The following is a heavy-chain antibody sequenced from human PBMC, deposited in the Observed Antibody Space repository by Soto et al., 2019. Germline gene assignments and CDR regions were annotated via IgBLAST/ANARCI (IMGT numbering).Heavy chain of an antibody. CDR3: ARDEALGMVRGVIH. D-gene: IGHD3-10*01. CDR1: GFTFSSYA. V-gene: IGHV3-30-3*01. CDR2: ISYDGSNK. J-gene: IGHJ4*02. Sequence: PGGSLRLSCAASGFTFSSYAMHWVRQAPGKGLEWVAVISYDGSNKYYADSVKGRFTISRDNSKNTLYLQMNSLRAEDTAVYYCARDEALGMVRGVIHWGQGTLVTVSS.